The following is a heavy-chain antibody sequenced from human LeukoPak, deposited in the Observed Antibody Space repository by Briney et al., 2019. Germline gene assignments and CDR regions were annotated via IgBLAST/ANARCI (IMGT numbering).Heavy chain of an antibody. Sequence: PSVKVSCKASGYTFTSYYMHWVRQAPGRGLEWMGIINPSGGSTSYAQKFQGRVTMTRDTSTSTVYMELSSLRSEDTAVYYCARDRHYGDYLYYFDYWGQGTLVTVSS. CDR2: INPSGGST. J-gene: IGHJ4*02. CDR3: ARDRHYGDYLYYFDY. CDR1: GYTFTSYY. V-gene: IGHV1-46*01. D-gene: IGHD4-17*01.